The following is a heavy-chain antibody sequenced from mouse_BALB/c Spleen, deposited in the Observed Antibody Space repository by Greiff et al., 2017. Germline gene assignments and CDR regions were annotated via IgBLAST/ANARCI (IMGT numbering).Heavy chain of an antibody. Sequence: DVMLVESGGGLVQPGGSLKLSCAASGFTFSSYAMSWVRQTPEKRLEWVASISSGGSTYYPDSVKGRFTISRDNARNILYLQMSSLRSEDTAMYYCAREATTATFDYWGQGTTLTVSS. CDR3: AREATTATFDY. CDR1: GFTFSSYA. V-gene: IGHV5-6-5*01. D-gene: IGHD1-2*01. CDR2: ISSGGST. J-gene: IGHJ2*01.